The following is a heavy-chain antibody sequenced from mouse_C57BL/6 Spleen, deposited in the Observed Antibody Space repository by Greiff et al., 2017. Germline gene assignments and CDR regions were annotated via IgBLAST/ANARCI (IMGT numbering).Heavy chain of an antibody. J-gene: IGHJ4*01. CDR3: ARDGDY. D-gene: IGHD2-3*01. CDR2: INPGSGGT. V-gene: IGHV1-54*01. CDR1: GYAFTNYL. Sequence: QVQLQQSGAELVRPGTSVKVSCKASGYAFTNYLIEWVKQRPGQGLEWIGVINPGSGGTNYNEKFKGKATLTADKSSSTAYMQLSSLTSEDSAVYFCARDGDYGGQGTSVTVSS.